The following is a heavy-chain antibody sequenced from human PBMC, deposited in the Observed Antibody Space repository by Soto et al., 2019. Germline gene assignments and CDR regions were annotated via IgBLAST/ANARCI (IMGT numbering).Heavy chain of an antibody. CDR2: IYYSGST. J-gene: IGHJ3*02. CDR1: GGSINSYY. CDR3: VRVWGGVFDI. Sequence: SETLSLTCTLSGGSINSYYWSWIRQPPGKGLEWIGYIYYSGSTNYNPSLKSRVTISVDTSKNQFSLKLRSVTAPDTSVYYCVRVWGGVFDIWGEGTMVTVSS. D-gene: IGHD3-10*01. V-gene: IGHV4-59*01.